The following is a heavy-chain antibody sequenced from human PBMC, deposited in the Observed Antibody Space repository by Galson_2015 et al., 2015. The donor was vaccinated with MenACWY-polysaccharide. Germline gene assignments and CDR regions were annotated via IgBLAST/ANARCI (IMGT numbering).Heavy chain of an antibody. J-gene: IGHJ4*02. D-gene: IGHD6-19*01. Sequence: SVKVSCKAFGSTFSNYAMHWVRQAPGQRLEWLGWINGGDGKSKYSQNFQDRITITRDTSASTVSMELSSLRSEDTAVYYCARTEAGDFRLDYWGQGTLVTVSS. V-gene: IGHV1-3*01. CDR3: ARTEAGDFRLDY. CDR1: GSTFSNYA. CDR2: INGGDGKS.